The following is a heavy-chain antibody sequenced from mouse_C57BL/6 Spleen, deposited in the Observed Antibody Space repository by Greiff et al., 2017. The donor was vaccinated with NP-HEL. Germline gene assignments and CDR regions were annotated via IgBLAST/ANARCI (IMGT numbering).Heavy chain of an antibody. CDR3: VGRGVTTGYAMDY. CDR1: GFSFNTYA. J-gene: IGHJ4*01. V-gene: IGHV10-1*01. D-gene: IGHD2-2*01. CDR2: IRSKSNNYAT. Sequence: EVKLMESGGGLVQPKGSLKLSCAASGFSFNTYAMNWVRQAPGKGLEWVARIRSKSNNYATYYADSVKDRFTISRDDSESMLYLQMNNLKTEDTAMYYCVGRGVTTGYAMDYWGQGTSVTVSS.